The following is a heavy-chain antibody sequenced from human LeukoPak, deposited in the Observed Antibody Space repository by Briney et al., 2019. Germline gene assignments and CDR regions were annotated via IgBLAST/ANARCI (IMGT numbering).Heavy chain of an antibody. J-gene: IGHJ4*02. D-gene: IGHD1-26*01. CDR3: ASALVGSVSYFDY. CDR2: ISSSSSTI. V-gene: IGHV3-48*01. CDR1: GFTFSSYS. Sequence: GGSLRLSCAASGFTFSSYSMNWVRQAPGKGLEWVSYISSSSSTIYYADSVKGRFTISRDNAKNSLYLQMNSLRAEDTAVYYCASALVGSVSYFDYWGQGTLVTVSS.